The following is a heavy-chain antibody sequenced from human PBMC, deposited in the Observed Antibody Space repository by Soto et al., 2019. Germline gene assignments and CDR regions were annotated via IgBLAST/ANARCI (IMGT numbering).Heavy chain of an antibody. CDR1: GFTFSSYA. CDR2: ISYDGSNK. V-gene: IGHV3-30-3*01. Sequence: GGSLRLSCAASGFTFSSYAMHWVRQAPGKGLEWVAVISYDGSNKYYADSVKGRFTISRDNSKNTLYLQMNSLRAEDTAVYYCARIPTTVTPDYWGQGTLVTVSS. J-gene: IGHJ4*02. CDR3: ARIPTTVTPDY. D-gene: IGHD4-17*01.